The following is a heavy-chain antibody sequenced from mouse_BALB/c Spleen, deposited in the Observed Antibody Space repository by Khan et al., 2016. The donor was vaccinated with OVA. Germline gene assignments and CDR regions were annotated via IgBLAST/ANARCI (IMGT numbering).Heavy chain of an antibody. CDR3: ARDYWFTY. J-gene: IGHJ3*01. CDR1: GFTFSNYA. CDR2: ISSGGTT. V-gene: IGHV5-6-5*01. Sequence: EVELVESGGGLVQPGGSLKLSCAASGFTFSNYAMSWVRQTPEKRLEWVASISSGGTTYCPAFVKGRFTISRDNARSFLYLQMSSLRSEDTAMYYCARDYWFTYWGQGTLVTVSA.